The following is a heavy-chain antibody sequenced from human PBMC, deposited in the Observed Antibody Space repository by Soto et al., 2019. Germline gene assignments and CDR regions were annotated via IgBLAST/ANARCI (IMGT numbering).Heavy chain of an antibody. J-gene: IGHJ4*02. CDR2: IIPIFGTA. CDR1: GRTFSSYA. CDR3: ARGSVDGYNQLDY. V-gene: IGHV1-69*01. Sequence: SVKVYCKASGRTFSSYAISLVRQAPGQGLEWMGGIIPIFGTANYAQKFQGRVTITADESTSTAYMELSSLRSEDTAVYYCARGSVDGYNQLDYWGQGTLVTVSS. D-gene: IGHD5-12*01.